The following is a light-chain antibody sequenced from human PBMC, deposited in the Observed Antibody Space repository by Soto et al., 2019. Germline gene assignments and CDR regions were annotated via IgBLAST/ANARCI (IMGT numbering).Light chain of an antibody. CDR3: QQYNNWPPT. V-gene: IGKV3-15*01. J-gene: IGKJ2*01. Sequence: EIVMTQSPATLSVSPGERATLSCRASQSVSSNLVWYQQKPGQAPRLLIYGASTRATGIPARFSGSGSGTECPLTISSLQSEDFALYYCQQYNNWPPTFGQGTKLEIK. CDR2: GAS. CDR1: QSVSSN.